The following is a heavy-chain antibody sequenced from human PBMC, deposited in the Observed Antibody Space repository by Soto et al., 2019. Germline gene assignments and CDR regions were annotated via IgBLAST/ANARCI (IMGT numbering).Heavy chain of an antibody. CDR2: INPNSGGT. J-gene: IGHJ5*02. CDR1: GYTFTGDY. D-gene: IGHD3-10*01. Sequence: ASVKVSCKASGYTFTGDYMHWVREAPGQGLEWMGWINPNSGGTNYAQKFQGRVTMTRDTSISTAYMELSRLRSDDTAVYYCARLGRSDNWFDPWGQGTLVTVSS. V-gene: IGHV1-2*02. CDR3: ARLGRSDNWFDP.